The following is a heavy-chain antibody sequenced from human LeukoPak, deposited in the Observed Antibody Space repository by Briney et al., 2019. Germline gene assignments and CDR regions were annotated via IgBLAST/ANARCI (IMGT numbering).Heavy chain of an antibody. CDR1: GGTFSSYA. J-gene: IGHJ6*03. Sequence: GASVKVSCKASGGTFSSYAISWVRQAPGQGLEWMGGIIPIFGTANYAQKFQGRVTITTDESTSTAYMELSSLRSEDTAVYYCAREGSCSSTSCPPVSYYYMDVWGKGTTVTVSS. CDR3: AREGSCSSTSCPPVSYYYMDV. V-gene: IGHV1-69*05. CDR2: IIPIFGTA. D-gene: IGHD2-2*01.